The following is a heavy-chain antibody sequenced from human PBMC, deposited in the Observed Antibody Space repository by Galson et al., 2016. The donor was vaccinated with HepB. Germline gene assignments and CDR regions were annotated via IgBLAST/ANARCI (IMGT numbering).Heavy chain of an antibody. CDR1: GFTFSNYA. CDR3: ARGHRGTYRRLDGLDV. V-gene: IGHV3-21*01. Sequence: SLRLSCAGSGFTFSNYAMNWVRQAPGKGLEWVSSINSASSHMYYADSVRGPFIVSRDNAKESLYLQINSLRPEDTAVYYCARGHRGTYRRLDGLDVWGQGTMVTVSS. CDR2: INSASSHM. D-gene: IGHD1-14*01. J-gene: IGHJ3*01.